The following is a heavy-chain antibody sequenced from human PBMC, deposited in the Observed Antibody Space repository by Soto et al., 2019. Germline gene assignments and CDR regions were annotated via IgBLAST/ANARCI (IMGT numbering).Heavy chain of an antibody. J-gene: IGHJ5*02. CDR3: ARGVLVGYCSSTSCSRFDP. CDR1: GGTFSKYA. D-gene: IGHD2-2*01. CDR2: IIPIFGTA. V-gene: IGHV1-69*13. Sequence: SVKVSCKASGGTFSKYAISWVRQAPGQGLGWMGGIIPIFGTANYAQKFQGRVTITADESTSTAYMELSSLRSEDTAVYYCARGVLVGYCSSTSCSRFDPWGQGTLVTVSS.